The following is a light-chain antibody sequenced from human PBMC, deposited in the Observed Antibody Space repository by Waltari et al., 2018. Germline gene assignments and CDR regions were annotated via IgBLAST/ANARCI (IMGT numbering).Light chain of an antibody. V-gene: IGLV2-14*01. Sequence: QSALTQPASVSGSPGQSLTITCTGTSDDIGDYNYASWYQQLPGTAPKLIIYEVTNRPAGVSDRFSVSKSGNMASLTISGLLPDDEAQYHCSSYTLSSSLVLFGGGTKVTVL. CDR2: EVT. CDR1: SDDIGDYNY. CDR3: SSYTLSSSLVL. J-gene: IGLJ2*01.